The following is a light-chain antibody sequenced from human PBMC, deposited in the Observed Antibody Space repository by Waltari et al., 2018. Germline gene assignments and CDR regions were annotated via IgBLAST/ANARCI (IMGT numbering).Light chain of an antibody. CDR3: QVWDSSSDHYV. V-gene: IGLV3-21*03. J-gene: IGLJ1*01. CDR1: NIGSKS. Sequence: SSVLTQPPSVSGAPGKTARITCGGNNIGSKSVHWYQQKPGQAPGLVVYDDSDRPSGIPERFSGSNSGNTATLTISRVEAGDEADYYCQVWDSSSDHYVFGTGTKVTVL. CDR2: DDS.